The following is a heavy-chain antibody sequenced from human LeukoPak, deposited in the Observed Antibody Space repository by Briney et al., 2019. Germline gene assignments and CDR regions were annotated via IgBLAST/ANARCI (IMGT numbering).Heavy chain of an antibody. D-gene: IGHD2-15*01. CDR3: AKANVKYCSGGSCFDAFDI. J-gene: IGHJ3*02. CDR2: ISGSGDST. Sequence: QTGGSLRLSCAASGFTFSNYAMRWVRQAPGKGLGWVSGISGSGDSTYYADSVKGRFTISRDNSKNTLYLQMNSLRAEDTAVYYCAKANVKYCSGGSCFDAFDIWGQGTMVTVSS. CDR1: GFTFSNYA. V-gene: IGHV3-23*01.